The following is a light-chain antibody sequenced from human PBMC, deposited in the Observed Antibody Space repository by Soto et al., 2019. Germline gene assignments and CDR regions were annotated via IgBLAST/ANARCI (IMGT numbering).Light chain of an antibody. CDR3: QVWESDNNPFYV. J-gene: IGLJ1*01. Sequence: SYELTQPPSVSVAPGQTARISCGGNNLESKSVNWYQQKPGQAPVLVVYDDSDRPSGTPERFSGSNSGNTATLIITTAEAGDEADYYCQVWESDNNPFYVFGAGTKLTVL. CDR1: NLESKS. V-gene: IGLV3-21*02. CDR2: DDS.